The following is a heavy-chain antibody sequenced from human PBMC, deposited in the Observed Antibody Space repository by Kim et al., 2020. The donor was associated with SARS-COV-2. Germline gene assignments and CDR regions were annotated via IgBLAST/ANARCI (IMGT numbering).Heavy chain of an antibody. CDR3: ATPGDAYYDILTGPYYYGMDV. J-gene: IGHJ6*02. CDR2: IYYSGST. Sequence: SETLSLTCTVSGGSISSSSYYWGWIRQPPGKGLEWIGSIYYSGSTYYNPSLKSRVTISVDTSKNQFSLKLSSVTAADTAVYYCATPGDAYYDILTGPYYYGMDVWGQGTTVTVSS. V-gene: IGHV4-39*01. CDR1: GGSISSSSYY. D-gene: IGHD3-9*01.